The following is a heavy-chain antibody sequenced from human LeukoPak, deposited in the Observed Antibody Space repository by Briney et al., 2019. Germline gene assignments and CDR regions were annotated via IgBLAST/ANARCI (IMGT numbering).Heavy chain of an antibody. CDR3: ARDAVTGRYYYYYMDV. Sequence: ASVKVSCKASGYTFTGYYMHWVRQAPGQGLEWMGWINPNSGGTNYAPKFQGRVTMTRDTSISTAYMELSRLRSDDAAVYYCARDAVTGRYYYYYMDVWGKGTTVTVSS. V-gene: IGHV1-2*02. J-gene: IGHJ6*03. D-gene: IGHD2-21*02. CDR1: GYTFTGYY. CDR2: INPNSGGT.